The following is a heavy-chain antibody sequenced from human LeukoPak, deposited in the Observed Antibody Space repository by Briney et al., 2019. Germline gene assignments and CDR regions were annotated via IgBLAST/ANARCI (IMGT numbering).Heavy chain of an antibody. CDR2: IKSKTDGGTT. CDR1: GFTFSNAW. CDR3: TTARLYGSGSYYYYGMDV. J-gene: IGHJ6*02. V-gene: IGHV3-15*01. Sequence: GGSLRLSRAASGFTFSNAWMSWVRQAPGKGLEWVGRIKSKTDGGTTDYAAPVKGRFTISRDDSKNTLYLQMNSLKTEDTAVYYCTTARLYGSGSYYYYGMDVWGQGTTVTVSS. D-gene: IGHD3-10*01.